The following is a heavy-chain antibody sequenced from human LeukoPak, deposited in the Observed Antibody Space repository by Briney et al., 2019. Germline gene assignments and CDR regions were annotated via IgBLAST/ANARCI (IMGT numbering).Heavy chain of an antibody. Sequence: SETLSLTCTVSGDSISTSNYYWGWIRQPPGKGLEWLGSIYYNGITHYNPSLKRRLTIYVDTSRNQFSLHVFSVTAADTAVFYCARSDYYDYRQIDFWGQGTLVTVSS. D-gene: IGHD3-22*01. CDR1: GDSISTSNYY. V-gene: IGHV4-39*01. CDR2: IYYNGIT. J-gene: IGHJ4*02. CDR3: ARSDYYDYRQIDF.